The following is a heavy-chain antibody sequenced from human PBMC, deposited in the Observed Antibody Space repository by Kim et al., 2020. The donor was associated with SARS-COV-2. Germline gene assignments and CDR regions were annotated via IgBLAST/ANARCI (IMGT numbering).Heavy chain of an antibody. V-gene: IGHV4-39*02. D-gene: IGHD3-22*01. Sequence: SETLSLTCTVSGGSISSSSYYWVWIRQPPGKGLEWIGSIYYSGSAYYNPSLQSRVTISVDTSKNHFSLKLSSVTAADTAVYYCARFTITMLVVARYFDYWGQGTLVTASP. CDR1: GGSISSSSYY. CDR3: ARFTITMLVVARYFDY. CDR2: IYYSGSA. J-gene: IGHJ4*02.